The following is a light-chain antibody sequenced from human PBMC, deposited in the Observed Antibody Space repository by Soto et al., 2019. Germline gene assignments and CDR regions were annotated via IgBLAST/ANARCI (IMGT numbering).Light chain of an antibody. V-gene: IGLV2-14*01. Sequence: QPALTQPISASASPGQSITISCTGNSNDIGTYDYVCWYQQHPGKAPRLLIHGVHNRSPGISGRFSASKSGLTASLTISGLQAEDEADYYCTAFSANRVYLFGPGTKVTVL. CDR1: SNDIGTYDY. CDR3: TAFSANRVYL. J-gene: IGLJ1*01. CDR2: GVH.